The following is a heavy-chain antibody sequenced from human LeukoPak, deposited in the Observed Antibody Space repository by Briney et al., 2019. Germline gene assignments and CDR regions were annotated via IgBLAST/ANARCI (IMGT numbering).Heavy chain of an antibody. CDR1: GFTFSSYS. Sequence: GGSLRLSCAASGFTFSSYSMNWVRQAPGKGLEWVSSISSSSSYIYYADSVKGRFTISRDNAKNSLYLQMNSLRAEDTAVYYCARDGRIAAAGSCDYWGQGTLVTVSS. CDR2: ISSSSSYI. D-gene: IGHD6-13*01. J-gene: IGHJ4*02. CDR3: ARDGRIAAAGSCDY. V-gene: IGHV3-21*01.